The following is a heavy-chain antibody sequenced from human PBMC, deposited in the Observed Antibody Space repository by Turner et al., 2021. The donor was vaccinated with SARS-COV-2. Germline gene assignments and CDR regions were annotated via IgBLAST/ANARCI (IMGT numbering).Heavy chain of an antibody. V-gene: IGHV3-30-3*01. CDR1: GFTFSNYP. J-gene: IGHJ5*02. CDR2: SSYDGFNK. Sequence: QVQLVESGGGVVQPGRSLRLSCAASGFTFSNYPMHWVRQAPGKGLEWVAVSSYDGFNKYYADSVKGRFTISRDNSKNTLYLQMNSLRAEDTAVYYCARDRDEYYDSTNWFDPWGQGTLVTVSS. D-gene: IGHD3-22*01. CDR3: ARDRDEYYDSTNWFDP.